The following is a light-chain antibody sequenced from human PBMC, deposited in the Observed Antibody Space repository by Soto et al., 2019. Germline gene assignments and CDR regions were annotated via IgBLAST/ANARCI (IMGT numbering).Light chain of an antibody. CDR2: TAS. V-gene: IGKV1-5*03. J-gene: IGKJ1*01. CDR3: QHYNSYPQA. CDR1: QSIRSG. Sequence: DIQMTQSPSTLSASVGDRVTITCRASQSIRSGLSWFQQRPGNAPTLLISTASRLQSGVPSRFSGRGSGTEFTLTISSLQPDDFATYYCQHYNSYPQAFGQGTKVDIK.